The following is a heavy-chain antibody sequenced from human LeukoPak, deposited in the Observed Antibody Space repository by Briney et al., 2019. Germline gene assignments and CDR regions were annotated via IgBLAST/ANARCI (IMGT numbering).Heavy chain of an antibody. V-gene: IGHV4-30-2*01. J-gene: IGHJ4*02. CDR1: GGSISSGGYS. Sequence: NPSETLSLTCAVPGGSISSGGYSWSWIRQPPGEGLEWIGYIYHSGSTYYNPSLKSRVTISVDRSKNQFSLKLSSVTAADTAVYYCARANGDYGPHYFDYWGQGTLVTVSS. CDR3: ARANGDYGPHYFDY. CDR2: IYHSGST. D-gene: IGHD4-17*01.